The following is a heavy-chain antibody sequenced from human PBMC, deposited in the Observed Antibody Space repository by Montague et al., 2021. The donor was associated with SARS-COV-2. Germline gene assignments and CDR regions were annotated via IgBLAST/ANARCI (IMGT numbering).Heavy chain of an antibody. CDR1: GGSISRSEDN. CDR3: ARKEMKYSSIWSTGGNWFDP. V-gene: IGHV4-39*01. J-gene: IGHJ5*02. CDR2: IHYSGST. Sequence: SETLSLTYTVSGGSISRSEDNWAWIRQPPGKGLEWIATIHYSGSTYYNPSLKSRVTISVDTSKNQFSLKLSSVTAADTAVYYCARKEMKYSSIWSTGGNWFDPWGQGTLVTVSS. D-gene: IGHD6-13*01.